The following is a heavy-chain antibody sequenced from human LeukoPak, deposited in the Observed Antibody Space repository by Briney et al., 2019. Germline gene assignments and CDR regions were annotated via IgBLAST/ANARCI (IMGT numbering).Heavy chain of an antibody. D-gene: IGHD4-17*01. CDR2: IYSGGST. V-gene: IGHV4-4*07. Sequence: SETLSLTCTVSGASLNSYYWSWIRQPAGKGLEWIGRIYSGGSTNYNPSLKSRVALSVDTSKNQFSLRLSSLTVADTAVYYCAREGRYGDYEGYWGQGTLVTVSS. CDR1: GASLNSYY. CDR3: AREGRYGDYEGY. J-gene: IGHJ4*02.